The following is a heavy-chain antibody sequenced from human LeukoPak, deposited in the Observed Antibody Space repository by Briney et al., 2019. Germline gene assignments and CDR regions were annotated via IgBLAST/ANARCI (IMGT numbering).Heavy chain of an antibody. V-gene: IGHV4-4*07. Sequence: SETLSLTCTVSGGSVDTYYWRWLRQPAGKGLEWVGRISSSGSTNYNPSLTSRVTMSVDTYNNQFSLKVTSVTAAHTAVYYCARYAVAGSNLYFDYWGQGTLVTVSS. CDR3: ARYAVAGSNLYFDY. J-gene: IGHJ4*02. CDR1: GGSVDTYY. CDR2: ISSSGST. D-gene: IGHD6-19*01.